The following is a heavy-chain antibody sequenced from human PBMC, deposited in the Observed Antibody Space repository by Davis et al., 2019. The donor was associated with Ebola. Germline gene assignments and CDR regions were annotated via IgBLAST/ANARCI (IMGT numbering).Heavy chain of an antibody. CDR3: ARKYGDYDYYYYGMDV. D-gene: IGHD4-17*01. CDR2: IIPILGIA. CDR1: GGTFSSYA. V-gene: IGHV1-69*04. J-gene: IGHJ6*02. Sequence: AASVKVSCKASGGTFSSYAISWVRQAPGQGLEWMGKIIPILGIANYAQKFQGRVTMTTDTSTSTAYMELRSLRSDDTAVYYCARKYGDYDYYYYGMDVWGQGTTVTVSS.